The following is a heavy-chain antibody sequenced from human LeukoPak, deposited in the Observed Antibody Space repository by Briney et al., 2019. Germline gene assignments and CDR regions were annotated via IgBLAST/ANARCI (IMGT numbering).Heavy chain of an antibody. D-gene: IGHD3-22*01. CDR1: GSSISRYY. CDR2: IYYSGNT. CDR3: ARALGDRSGYYSLFDY. V-gene: IGHV4-59*01. J-gene: IGHJ4*02. Sequence: SETLSLSCTVSGSSISRYYWSWIRQPPGKGLEWIGDIYYSGNTNYNPSLKSRVTISLDTSKKQFSLKLSSVTAADTAVYYCARALGDRSGYYSLFDYWGQGTLVTVSS.